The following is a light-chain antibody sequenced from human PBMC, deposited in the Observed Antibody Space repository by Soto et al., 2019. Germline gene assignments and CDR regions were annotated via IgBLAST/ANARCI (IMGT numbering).Light chain of an antibody. CDR1: QDISDY. V-gene: IGKV1-33*01. J-gene: IGKJ4*01. Sequence: DIQMTQSPSSLSVTVGDRVTITCQASQDISDYLNWYQHKPGKAPKLLIYDASNLETGVPSRLSGSGSGTDFTFTISSLQPEDIATYYCQQYINLPLTFGGGTKVEIK. CDR3: QQYINLPLT. CDR2: DAS.